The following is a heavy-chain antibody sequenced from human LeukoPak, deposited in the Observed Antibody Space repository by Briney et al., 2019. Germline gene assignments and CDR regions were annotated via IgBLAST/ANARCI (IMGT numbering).Heavy chain of an antibody. Sequence: PGGPLRLSCAASGFTFRSYWLLWVRQAPGRGLAWVSRINTDGWSTIYADSVKGRFTISRDNAKKTMYLEMNTLRAEDTAVYYCAKYGIEVAGKALPDWWGQGTLVTVSS. D-gene: IGHD6-19*01. CDR3: AKYGIEVAGKALPDW. V-gene: IGHV3-74*01. J-gene: IGHJ4*02. CDR1: GFTFRSYW. CDR2: INTDGWST.